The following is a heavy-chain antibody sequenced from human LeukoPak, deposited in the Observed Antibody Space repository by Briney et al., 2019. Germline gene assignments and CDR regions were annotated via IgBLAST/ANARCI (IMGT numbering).Heavy chain of an antibody. CDR2: INHSGST. CDR3: ARDYYDYVWGSYHYYYYMDV. Sequence: SETLSLTRAVYGGSFSGYYWSWIRQPPGKGLEWIGEINHSGSTNYNPSLKSRVTISVDTSKIQFSLKLSSVTAADTAVYYCARDYYDYVWGSYHYYYYMDVWGKGTTVTVSS. J-gene: IGHJ6*03. D-gene: IGHD3-16*02. CDR1: GGSFSGYY. V-gene: IGHV4-34*01.